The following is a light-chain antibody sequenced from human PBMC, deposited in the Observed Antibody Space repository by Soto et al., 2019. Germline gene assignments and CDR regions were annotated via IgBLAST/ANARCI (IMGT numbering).Light chain of an antibody. CDR2: EVS. Sequence: QSALTQPASVSGSPGQSITISCTGSSSDVGGYNYVSWYQQHPGKAPKLMIYEVSNRPSGVSNRFSGSKFGNTASLTISGLQAEDEADYYCSSYTSTTTLVLFGGGTKVTVL. CDR3: SSYTSTTTLVL. V-gene: IGLV2-14*01. CDR1: SSDVGGYNY. J-gene: IGLJ2*01.